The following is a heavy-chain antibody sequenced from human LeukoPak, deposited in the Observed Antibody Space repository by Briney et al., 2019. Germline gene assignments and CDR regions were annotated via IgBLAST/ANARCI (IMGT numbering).Heavy chain of an antibody. Sequence: ASVKVSLKSSGSTFTGYYMHWVRQAPGQAPAWMGWINCNSGDTKYEQRFHGGVTITRDTSISAASMELRRLRPDDAAVFYCARDLYGSGYCFSADVLNVWGQGRLVTVSS. CDR2: INCNSGDT. V-gene: IGHV1-2*02. CDR3: ARDLYGSGYCFSADVLNV. CDR1: GSTFTGYY. D-gene: IGHD3-22*01. J-gene: IGHJ3*01.